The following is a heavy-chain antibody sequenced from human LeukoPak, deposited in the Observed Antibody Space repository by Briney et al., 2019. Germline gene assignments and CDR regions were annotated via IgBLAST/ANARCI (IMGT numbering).Heavy chain of an antibody. Sequence: PSGTLSLTCAVSGGSISSTNWWSWVRQPPGKGLEWIGEIYHIGSTNYNPSLKSRVTISVDKSKNQFSLKLSSVTAADTAVYYWARRTDLGSYAPADAFDIWGQGTMVTVSS. CDR3: ARRTDLGSYAPADAFDI. J-gene: IGHJ3*02. V-gene: IGHV4-4*02. CDR2: IYHIGST. D-gene: IGHD1-26*01. CDR1: GGSISSTNW.